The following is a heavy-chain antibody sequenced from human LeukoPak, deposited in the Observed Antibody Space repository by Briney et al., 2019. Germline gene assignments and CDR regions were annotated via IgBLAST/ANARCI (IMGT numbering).Heavy chain of an antibody. V-gene: IGHV4-34*01. J-gene: IGHJ4*02. CDR1: GGSFSGYY. D-gene: IGHD6-6*01. CDR2: INHSGST. Sequence: SETLSLTCAVYGGSFSGYYWSWIRQPPGRGLEWIGEINHSGSTNYNPSLKSRVTISVDTSKNQFSLKLSSVTAADTAAYYCARSVRRSSSSQNGGWGQGTLVTVSS. CDR3: ARSVRRSSSSQNGG.